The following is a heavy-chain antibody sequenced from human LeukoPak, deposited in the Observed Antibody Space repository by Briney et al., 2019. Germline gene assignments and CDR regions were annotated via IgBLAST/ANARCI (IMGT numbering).Heavy chain of an antibody. D-gene: IGHD4-17*01. CDR2: IRGSDGST. V-gene: IGHV3-23*01. J-gene: IGHJ4*02. CDR3: AKDVYGDYGGLDY. CDR1: GFPFSTYA. Sequence: GGSLRLSCAASGFPFSTYAMSWVRQAPGKGLEWVSSIRGSDGSTYYADSVKGRFAISRDNSKNTLYLQMNSLRAEDTAVYYCAKDVYGDYGGLDYWGQGTLVTISS.